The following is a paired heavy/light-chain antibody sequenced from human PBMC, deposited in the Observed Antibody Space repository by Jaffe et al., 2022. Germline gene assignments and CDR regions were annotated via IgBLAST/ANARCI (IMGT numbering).Light chain of an antibody. V-gene: IGKV1-9*01. CDR1: QGISSY. J-gene: IGKJ5*01. Sequence: DIQLTQSPSFLSASVGDRVTITCRASQGISSYLAWYQQKPGKAPKLLIYAASTLQSGVPSRFSGSGSGTEFTLTISSLQPEDFATYYCQQLNSYLWTFGQGTRLEIK. CDR2: AAS. CDR3: QQLNSYLWT.
Heavy chain of an antibody. Sequence: QVQLQESGPGLVKPSETLSLTCAVSGYSISSGYYWGWIRQPPGKGLEWIGSIYHSGSTYYNPSLKSRVTISVDTSKNQFSLKLSSVTAADTAVYYCARPRRFYYDSSGPDAFDIWGQGTMVTVSS. CDR3: ARPRRFYYDSSGPDAFDI. CDR2: IYHSGST. V-gene: IGHV4-38-2*01. J-gene: IGHJ3*02. CDR1: GYSISSGYY. D-gene: IGHD3-22*01.